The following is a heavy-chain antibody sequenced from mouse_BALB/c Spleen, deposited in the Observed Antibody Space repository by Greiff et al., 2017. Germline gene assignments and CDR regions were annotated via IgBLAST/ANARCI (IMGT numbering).Heavy chain of an antibody. CDR3: ARDYRYEGYFDY. J-gene: IGHJ2*01. D-gene: IGHD2-14*01. Sequence: VQLQQSGAELVKPGASVKLSCTASGFNIKDTYMHWVKQRPEQGLEWIGRIDPANGNTKYDPKFQGKATITADTSSNTAYLQLSSLTSEDTAVYYCARDYRYEGYFDYWGQGTTLTVSS. CDR1: GFNIKDTY. CDR2: IDPANGNT. V-gene: IGHV14-3*02.